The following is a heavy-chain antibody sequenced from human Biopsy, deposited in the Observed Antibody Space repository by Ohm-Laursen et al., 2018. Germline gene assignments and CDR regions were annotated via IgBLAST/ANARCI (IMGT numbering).Heavy chain of an antibody. Sequence: PSNTLSLTCAVFGKTFSDYQWSWIRQPPGKGLEWIGQINQAVTTNYNPSLKSRVSISADASKYEFSLRLTSVTAADTAVYLCGNEVHGRDYWGLGAQVTVSS. J-gene: IGHJ4*02. CDR1: GKTFSDYQ. V-gene: IGHV4-34*08. CDR3: GNEVHGRDY. D-gene: IGHD2-15*01. CDR2: INQAVTT.